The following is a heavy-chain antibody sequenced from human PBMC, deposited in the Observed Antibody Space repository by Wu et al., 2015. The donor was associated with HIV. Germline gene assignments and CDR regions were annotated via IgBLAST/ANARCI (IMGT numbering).Heavy chain of an antibody. CDR3: ARGGPGYYGSGSYQFDP. J-gene: IGHJ5*02. CDR2: FTTIFGTA. V-gene: IGHV1-69*12. CDR1: GGTFSSYG. D-gene: IGHD3-10*01. Sequence: QVQLVQSGAEVKKPGSSVKVSCKTSGGTFSSYGVSWVRQAPGQGLEWMGGFTTIFGTANYAQKFQDRVTITADESTGTAYMELRSLRSEDTAVYYCARGGPGYYGSGSYQFDPWGQGTLVTVSS.